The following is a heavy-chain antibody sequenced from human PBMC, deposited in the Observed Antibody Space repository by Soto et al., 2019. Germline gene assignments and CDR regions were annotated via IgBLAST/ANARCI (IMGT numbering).Heavy chain of an antibody. D-gene: IGHD3-3*01. CDR2: ISYDGSNK. CDR1: GFTFSSYA. J-gene: IGHJ4*02. V-gene: IGHV3-30-3*01. CDR3: ARDPSTYYDFWSGYSARNYFDY. Sequence: QVQLVESGGGVVQPGRSLRLSCAASGFTFSSYAMHWVRQAPGKGLEWVAVISYDGSNKYYADSVKGRFTISRDNSKNTLYLQMNSLRAEDTAVYYCARDPSTYYDFWSGYSARNYFDYWGQGTLVIVSS.